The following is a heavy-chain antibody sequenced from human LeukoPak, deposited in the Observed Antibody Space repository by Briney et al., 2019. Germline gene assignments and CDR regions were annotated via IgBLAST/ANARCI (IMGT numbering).Heavy chain of an antibody. CDR2: IIPIFGTA. CDR3: ARGPYSSSWYGNYYYGMDV. CDR1: GGTFSSYA. J-gene: IGHJ6*04. Sequence: ASVKVSCKASGGTFSSYAISWVRQAPGQGLEWIGGIIPIFGTANYAQKFQGRVTITADESTSTAYVELSSLRSEDTAVYYCARGPYSSSWYGNYYYGMDVWGKGTTVTVSS. V-gene: IGHV1-69*13. D-gene: IGHD6-13*01.